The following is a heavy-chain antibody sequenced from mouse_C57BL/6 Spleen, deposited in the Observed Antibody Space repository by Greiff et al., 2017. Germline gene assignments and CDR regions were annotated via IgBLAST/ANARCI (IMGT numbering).Heavy chain of an antibody. Sequence: VQLQQSGAELVKPGASVKLSCTASGFNIKDYYMHWVKQRTEQGLEWIGRIDPEDGETKYAPKFQGKATITADTSSNTASLQLGSLTSADTAVYYCARSYYSNLGYFDVWGTGTTVTVSS. J-gene: IGHJ1*03. CDR1: GFNIKDYY. V-gene: IGHV14-2*01. CDR2: IDPEDGET. D-gene: IGHD2-5*01. CDR3: ARSYYSNLGYFDV.